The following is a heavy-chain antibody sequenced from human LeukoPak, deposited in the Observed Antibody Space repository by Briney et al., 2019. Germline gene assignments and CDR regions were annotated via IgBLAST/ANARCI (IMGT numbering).Heavy chain of an antibody. CDR2: IKQDGREK. CDR3: ARYSGSWDFFDY. Sequence: AGGSLRLSCAASGFTFSDCWMTWVRQAPGKGLEWVANIKQDGREKYYVDSVRGRFTISRDNPENSLYLQMNSLRAEDTAVYYCARYSGSWDFFDYWGQGTLVTVSS. J-gene: IGHJ4*02. V-gene: IGHV3-7*05. D-gene: IGHD6-13*01. CDR1: GFTFSDCW.